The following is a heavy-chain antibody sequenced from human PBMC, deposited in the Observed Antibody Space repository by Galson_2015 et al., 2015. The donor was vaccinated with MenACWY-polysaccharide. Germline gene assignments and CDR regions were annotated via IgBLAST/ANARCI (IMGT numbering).Heavy chain of an antibody. J-gene: IGHJ4*02. Sequence: SLRLSCAGSGFTFGNHPMNWVRQAPGKGLEWVSVSLDSGRGTYYADSVKGRFSISRDISKNTLYLQMNSLRVDDTAIYYCVKSGLGNLGYSMVRRVDYWGRGTLATVSS. CDR3: VKSGLGNLGYSMVRRVDY. V-gene: IGHV3-23*01. CDR2: SLDSGRGT. CDR1: GFTFGNHP. D-gene: IGHD3-10*01.